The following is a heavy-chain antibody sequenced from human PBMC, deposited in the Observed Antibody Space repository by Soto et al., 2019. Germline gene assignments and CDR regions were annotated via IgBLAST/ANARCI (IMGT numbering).Heavy chain of an antibody. J-gene: IGHJ6*02. CDR1: GGSISSGGYY. Sequence: QVQLQESGPGLVKPSQTLSLTCTVSGGSISSGGYYWSWIRQHPGKGLEWIGYIYYSGSTYYNPSLTGRXTXSXXTSKTQCSLKLSAVTAADTAGYYCARVFGFGGMDVWGQGPTVTVSS. D-gene: IGHD3-10*01. CDR2: IYYSGST. V-gene: IGHV4-31*03. CDR3: ARVFGFGGMDV.